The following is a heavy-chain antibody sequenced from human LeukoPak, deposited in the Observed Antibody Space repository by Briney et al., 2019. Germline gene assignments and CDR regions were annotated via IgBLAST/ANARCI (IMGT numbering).Heavy chain of an antibody. J-gene: IGHJ3*02. D-gene: IGHD1-14*01. CDR1: GVTFRSYW. Sequence: GGSLRLSCAASGVTFRSYWMTWLRQAPGEGVELVAQINPDGSEESYADSVKGRFTISRDNAKNSLHLQMNNLRVEDTAVYYCARDPYIKAFDIWGQGTMVTVSS. CDR2: INPDGSEE. CDR3: ARDPYIKAFDI. V-gene: IGHV3-7*01.